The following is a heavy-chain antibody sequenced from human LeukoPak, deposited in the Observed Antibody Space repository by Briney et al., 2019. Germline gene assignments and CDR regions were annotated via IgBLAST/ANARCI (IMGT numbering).Heavy chain of an antibody. J-gene: IGHJ4*02. Sequence: GGSLRLSCAASGFTFSSSAMSWVRQVPGKGLEWVSGISASGGSTYYADSVRGRFTISRDNSKNTLYVQMNSLRAEDTAMYYCTRAHGRITRDAYLDYWGQGTLVTVSS. CDR3: TRAHGRITRDAYLDY. D-gene: IGHD3-10*01. CDR2: ISASGGST. V-gene: IGHV3-23*01. CDR1: GFTFSSSA.